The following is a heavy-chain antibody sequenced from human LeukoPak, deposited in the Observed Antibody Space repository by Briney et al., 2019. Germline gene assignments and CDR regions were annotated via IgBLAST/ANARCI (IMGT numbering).Heavy chain of an antibody. CDR3: ARHLSGVTGYTYGRGIDY. Sequence: PGGSLRLSCAASGFTFSSYWMSWVRQAPGKGLEWVANIKKDGSEKYYVDSVKGRCTISRDSAKTALYLQMISLRAEDTAVYYCARHLSGVTGYTYGRGIDYWGQGTLVTVSS. D-gene: IGHD5-18*01. V-gene: IGHV3-7*01. CDR1: GFTFSSYW. CDR2: IKKDGSEK. J-gene: IGHJ4*02.